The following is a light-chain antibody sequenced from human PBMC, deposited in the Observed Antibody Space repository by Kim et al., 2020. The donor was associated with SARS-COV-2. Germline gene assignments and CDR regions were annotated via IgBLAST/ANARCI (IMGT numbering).Light chain of an antibody. Sequence: DIQMTQSPSSLSASVGDRVTITCRASQGISNYLAWYQQRPGEVPKLLIYAASTLKTGVPSRFSGSGSGTDFTLTISSLQPEDIATYKCQQYKTAPLTFGGGTKVE. CDR1: QGISNY. V-gene: IGKV1-27*01. CDR2: AAS. CDR3: QQYKTAPLT. J-gene: IGKJ4*01.